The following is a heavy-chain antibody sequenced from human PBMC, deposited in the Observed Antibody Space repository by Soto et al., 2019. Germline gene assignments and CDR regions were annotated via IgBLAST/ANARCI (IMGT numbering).Heavy chain of an antibody. CDR3: ARAGPAAGPDGMDV. Sequence: SDPTLVDPKQTLTLTCTVSGSSLSTSGMCVSWIRQPPGKALEWLAVIGWDDDKYYSTSLKTRLTISKENSKKQVVSTMTNMDAVDTAPYYCARAGPAAGPDGMDVWGQGTTVTASS. CDR2: IGWDDDK. CDR1: GSSLSTSGMC. D-gene: IGHD6-13*01. J-gene: IGHJ6*02. V-gene: IGHV2-70*01.